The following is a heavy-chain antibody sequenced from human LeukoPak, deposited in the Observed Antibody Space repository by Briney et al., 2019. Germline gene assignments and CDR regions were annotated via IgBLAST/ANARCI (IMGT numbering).Heavy chain of an antibody. CDR3: ARSTSLYSSLLG. Sequence: SETLSLTCTVSGDSISSYYWNWVRQPPGKGLEWIGSVYYSGSTNYNPSLKSRVTISVDTSKNQFSLKLSSVTAADTAMYYCARSTSLYSSLLGWGQGTLVTVSS. CDR1: GDSISSYY. V-gene: IGHV4-59*01. CDR2: VYYSGST. D-gene: IGHD6-13*01. J-gene: IGHJ4*02.